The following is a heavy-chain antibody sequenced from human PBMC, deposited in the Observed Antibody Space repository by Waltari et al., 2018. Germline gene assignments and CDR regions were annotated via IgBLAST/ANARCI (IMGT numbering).Heavy chain of an antibody. CDR2: SNHSGST. CDR1: GGSFSAYY. J-gene: IGHJ4*02. V-gene: IGHV4-34*01. Sequence: QVQLQQWGAGLLKPSETLSLTCAVYGGSFSAYYWSWIRQPPGKGLEWIGESNHSGSTRYNPSRKSRLTMSVDTSKNQFSLRLNSVTATDTAVYFCARGGSSRLIIIRKRFDFWGQGALVTVSS. D-gene: IGHD3-9*01. CDR3: ARGGSSRLIIIRKRFDF.